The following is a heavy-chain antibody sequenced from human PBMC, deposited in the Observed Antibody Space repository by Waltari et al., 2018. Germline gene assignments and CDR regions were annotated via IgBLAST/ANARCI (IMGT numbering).Heavy chain of an antibody. CDR3: ARSSPQGTPGGIDH. V-gene: IGHV3-21*01. CDR1: GFMFNTYD. Sequence: EVLLMESGGGLVKPGGSLRRSCAVSGFMFNTYDMHWVRQAPGKGPEWVSMITRSASFIYYANSVKGRFTVSRDDAEKSLFLQMDSLTVEDTAVYYCARSSPQGTPGGIDHWGQGTLVTVSS. CDR2: ITRSASFI. D-gene: IGHD1-26*01. J-gene: IGHJ5*02.